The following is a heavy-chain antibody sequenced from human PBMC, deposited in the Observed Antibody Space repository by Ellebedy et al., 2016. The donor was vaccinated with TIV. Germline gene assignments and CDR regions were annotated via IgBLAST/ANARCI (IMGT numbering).Heavy chain of an antibody. D-gene: IGHD5-18*01. CDR2: IGTAGDT. Sequence: GGSLRLSXAASGFTFSSYDMHWVRQATGKGLEWVSAIGTAGDTYYPGSVKGRFTISRENAKNSLYLQMNSLRAGDTAVYYCARGGVDTAMVDYYYYGMDVWGQGTTVTVSS. CDR3: ARGGVDTAMVDYYYYGMDV. J-gene: IGHJ6*02. V-gene: IGHV3-13*01. CDR1: GFTFSSYD.